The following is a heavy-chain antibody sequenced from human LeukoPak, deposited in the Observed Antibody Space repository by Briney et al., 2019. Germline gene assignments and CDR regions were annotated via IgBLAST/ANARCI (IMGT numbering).Heavy chain of an antibody. Sequence: PGGSLRLSCVASGFTVSSNYMSWVRQAPGKGLEWVSVIYSGGSTYYADSVKGRFTISRDNSKNTLYLQMNSLRAEDTAVYYCARQVHYYDSSGYPYYFDYWGQGTLVTVSS. CDR1: GFTVSSNY. CDR3: ARQVHYYDSSGYPYYFDY. J-gene: IGHJ4*02. D-gene: IGHD3-22*01. V-gene: IGHV3-53*01. CDR2: IYSGGST.